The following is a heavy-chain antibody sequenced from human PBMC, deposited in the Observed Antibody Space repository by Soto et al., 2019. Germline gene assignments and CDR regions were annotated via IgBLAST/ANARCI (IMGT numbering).Heavy chain of an antibody. J-gene: IGHJ6*02. Sequence: SETLSLTCTVSGGSISSYYWSWIRQPPGKGLEWIGYIYYSGSTYYNPSLKSRVTISVDTSKDQFPLKLSSVTAADTAVYYCAREVYDFWSGQLGTRYYYYGMDVWGQGTTVTVSS. CDR3: AREVYDFWSGQLGTRYYYYGMDV. D-gene: IGHD3-3*01. CDR2: IYYSGST. CDR1: GGSISSYY. V-gene: IGHV4-30-4*01.